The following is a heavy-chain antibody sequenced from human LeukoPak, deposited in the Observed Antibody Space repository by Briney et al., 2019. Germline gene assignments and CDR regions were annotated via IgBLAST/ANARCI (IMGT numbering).Heavy chain of an antibody. CDR2: IFSNDEK. D-gene: IGHD4-17*01. CDR1: GFSLSNARMG. J-gene: IGHJ4*02. V-gene: IGHV2-26*01. CDR3: ARILLNDGDNEFYFDY. Sequence: SGPVLVNPTETLTLTCTVSGFSLSNARMGVSWIRQPPGKALEWLAHIFSNDEKSYSTSLESRLTISKDTSKSQVVLTMTNMDPVDTATYYCARILLNDGDNEFYFDYWGQGTLVTVSS.